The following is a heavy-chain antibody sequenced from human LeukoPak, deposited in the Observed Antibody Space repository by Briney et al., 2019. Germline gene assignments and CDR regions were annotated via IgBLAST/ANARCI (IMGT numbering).Heavy chain of an antibody. V-gene: IGHV4-39*01. CDR2: IYYSGST. J-gene: IGHJ4*02. CDR3: ASRRYLGGFDY. D-gene: IGHD1-14*01. CDR1: GGSISSSSYY. Sequence: SETLSLTCTVSGGSISSSSYYWGWIRQPPGKGLEWIGSIYYSGSTYYNPSLKSRVTISVDTSKNQFSLKLSSVTAADTAVYYCASRRYLGGFDYWGQGTLVTVSS.